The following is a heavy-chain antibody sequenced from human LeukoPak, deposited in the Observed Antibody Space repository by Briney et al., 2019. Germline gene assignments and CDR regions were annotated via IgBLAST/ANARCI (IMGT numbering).Heavy chain of an antibody. Sequence: GESLRMSCKGSGYSFTGYWIGWVRQVPGKGLEWMGIIYPGDSDTRYSPSFQGQVTISADKSISTAYLQWSSLKASDTAMYYCARRPYYGSGSYPHGMDVWGQGTTVTVSS. CDR1: GYSFTGYW. D-gene: IGHD3-10*01. J-gene: IGHJ6*02. V-gene: IGHV5-51*01. CDR2: IYPGDSDT. CDR3: ARRPYYGSGSYPHGMDV.